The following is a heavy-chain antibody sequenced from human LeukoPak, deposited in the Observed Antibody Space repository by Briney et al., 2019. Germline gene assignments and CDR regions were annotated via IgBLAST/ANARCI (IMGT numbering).Heavy chain of an antibody. Sequence: SETLSLTCAVYGGSFSGYYWNWIRQPPGRGLEWIGEINHSGYTNYNPSLKSRVTISVDTSKNQFSLKLSSVTAADTAVYYCARSGYSYGTVRFDYWGQGTLVTVSS. CDR2: INHSGYT. V-gene: IGHV4-34*01. J-gene: IGHJ4*02. CDR1: GGSFSGYY. CDR3: ARSGYSYGTVRFDY. D-gene: IGHD5-18*01.